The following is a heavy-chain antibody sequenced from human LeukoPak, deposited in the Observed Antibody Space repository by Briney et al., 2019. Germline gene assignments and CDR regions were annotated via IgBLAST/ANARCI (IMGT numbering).Heavy chain of an antibody. V-gene: IGHV6-1*01. D-gene: IGHD2/OR15-2a*01. CDR2: TFYRSKWYN. J-gene: IGHJ5*02. CDR3: ARVLNGLFDP. Sequence: SQTLSLTCANSGDSVSSNIAAWNWIRQSPSGGLEWLGRTFYRSKWYNEYAVSVKSRITINPDTSKNQFSLQLNSVTPEDTAVYYCARVLNGLFDPWGQGTLVTVSS. CDR1: GDSVSSNIAA.